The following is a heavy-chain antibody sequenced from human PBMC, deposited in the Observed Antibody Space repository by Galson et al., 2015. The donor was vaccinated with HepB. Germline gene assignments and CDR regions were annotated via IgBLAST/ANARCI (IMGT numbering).Heavy chain of an antibody. Sequence: SLRLSCAASGFTFSNFYMNWVRQAPGKGLEWVSLISGTSSYLYYVDSVRGRFTVSRDNAKNSLYLQMNSLRAEDTAVYYCARENAESLGPGSFDIWGQGTMVTVSS. CDR1: GFTFSNFY. CDR2: ISGTSSYL. V-gene: IGHV3-21*01. CDR3: ARENAESLGPGSFDI. D-gene: IGHD7-27*01. J-gene: IGHJ3*02.